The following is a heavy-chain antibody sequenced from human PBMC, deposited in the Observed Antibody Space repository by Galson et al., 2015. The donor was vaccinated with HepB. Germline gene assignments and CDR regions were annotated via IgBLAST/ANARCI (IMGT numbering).Heavy chain of an antibody. J-gene: IGHJ4*02. Sequence: RLSCAASGFTFSSYAMHWVRQAPGKGLEWVAVISYDGSNKYYADSAKGRFTISRDNSKNTLYLQMNSLRAEDTAVYYCARIFSSIVVSTYAYYFDYWGQGTLVTVSS. D-gene: IGHD2-21*01. CDR3: ARIFSSIVVSTYAYYFDY. CDR2: ISYDGSNK. CDR1: GFTFSSYA. V-gene: IGHV3-30*04.